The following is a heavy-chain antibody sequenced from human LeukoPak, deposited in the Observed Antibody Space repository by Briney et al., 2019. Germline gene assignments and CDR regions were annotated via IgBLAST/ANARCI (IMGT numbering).Heavy chain of an antibody. Sequence: GGSLRLSCAASGFTFSSYAMHWVRQAPGKGLEWVAVISYDGSNKYYADSVKGRFTISRDNSKNTLYLQMNSLRAEDTAVYYCARADSSSWYAGLDYWGQGTLVTVSS. J-gene: IGHJ4*02. CDR3: ARADSSSWYAGLDY. V-gene: IGHV3-30-3*01. CDR1: GFTFSSYA. CDR2: ISYDGSNK. D-gene: IGHD6-13*01.